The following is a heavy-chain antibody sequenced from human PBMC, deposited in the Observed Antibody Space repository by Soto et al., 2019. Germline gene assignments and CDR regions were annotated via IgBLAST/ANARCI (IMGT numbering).Heavy chain of an antibody. CDR3: ATHSGWNYYYGMDV. Sequence: QVQLVQSGAEVKKPGSSVKVSCKASGGTFSSYAISWVRQAPGQGLEWMGGIIPIFGTANYAQKFQGRVTITAAESTRTAYTELSSRRSEDTAVYYCATHSGWNYYYGMDVWGQGTTVTVSS. D-gene: IGHD3-22*01. CDR1: GGTFSSYA. V-gene: IGHV1-69*12. CDR2: IIPIFGTA. J-gene: IGHJ6*02.